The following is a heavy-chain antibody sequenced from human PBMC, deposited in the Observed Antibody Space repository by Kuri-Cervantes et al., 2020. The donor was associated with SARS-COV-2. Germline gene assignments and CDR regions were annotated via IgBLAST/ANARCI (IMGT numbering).Heavy chain of an antibody. D-gene: IGHD3-3*01. CDR3: ATHYDFWSAFDY. V-gene: IGHV4-38-2*02. CDR1: GYSISSGYY. CDR2: IYYSGST. Sequence: LRLSCTVSGYSISSGYYWGWIRQPPGKGLEWIGSIYYSGSTYYNPSLKSRVTISVDTSKNQFSLKLSSVTAADTAVYYCATHYDFWSAFDYWGQGTLVTVSS. J-gene: IGHJ4*02.